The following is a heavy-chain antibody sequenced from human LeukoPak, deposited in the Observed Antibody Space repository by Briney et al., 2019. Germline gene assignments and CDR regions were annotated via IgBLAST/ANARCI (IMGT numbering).Heavy chain of an antibody. CDR1: GFTFSSYG. V-gene: IGHV3-30*03. J-gene: IGHJ3*02. Sequence: GGSLRLSCAAYGFTFSSYGMHWVRQAPGKGLEWVAVISYDGSNKYYADSVKGRFTISRDNSKNTLYLQMNSLRTADTAVYYCARDQLGFDIWGQGTMVTVSS. CDR3: ARDQLGFDI. CDR2: ISYDGSNK. D-gene: IGHD7-27*01.